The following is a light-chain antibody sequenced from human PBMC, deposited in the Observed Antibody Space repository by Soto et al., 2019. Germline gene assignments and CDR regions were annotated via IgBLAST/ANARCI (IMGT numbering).Light chain of an antibody. CDR1: SSDVGGYTY. CDR2: DVS. CDR3: CSYAGSYTLV. J-gene: IGLJ2*01. V-gene: IGLV2-11*01. Sequence: QSALTQPRSVSGSPGQSVTISCTGTSSDVGGYTYVSWYQQHPGKAPNLMIYDVSKRPSGVPDRFAASKSGKTASLTIAGLQAEDADDYYCCSYAGSYTLVFGGGTQLTVL.